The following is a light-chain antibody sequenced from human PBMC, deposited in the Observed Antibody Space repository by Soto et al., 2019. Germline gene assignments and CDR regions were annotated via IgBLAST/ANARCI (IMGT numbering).Light chain of an antibody. Sequence: EIVMTQSPGTLSVSPGERATLSCRASQSVRSNLAWYQHKPGQAPRLLIYGASTRATGIPARFSGSGSGTDFILIITSLQSEDFAVYYCQEYNNWPSITFGQGTRLEIK. CDR1: QSVRSN. CDR2: GAS. CDR3: QEYNNWPSIT. J-gene: IGKJ5*01. V-gene: IGKV3-15*01.